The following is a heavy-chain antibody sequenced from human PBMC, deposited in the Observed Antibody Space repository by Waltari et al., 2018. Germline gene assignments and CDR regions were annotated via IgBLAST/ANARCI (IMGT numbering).Heavy chain of an antibody. CDR2: LNPSSGHT. CDR3: ARRRAGAATPYNWYYP. J-gene: IGHJ5*02. CDR1: GYTFTTPD. D-gene: IGHD2-15*01. Sequence: QVQLEQSGPAGRKPGASVKVSCTASGYTFTTPDYNWVRQAAGQGLEGMGWLNPSSGHTDYAQNFQGRVTMTRDTSISTAYMELTGLRSEDTAVYYCARRRAGAATPYNWYYPWGQGTPVTVSS. V-gene: IGHV1-8*01.